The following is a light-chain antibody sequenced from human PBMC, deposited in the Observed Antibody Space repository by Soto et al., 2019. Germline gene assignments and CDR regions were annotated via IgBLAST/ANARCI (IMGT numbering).Light chain of an antibody. Sequence: EFVLTQSPGTLSLSPGERATLSCRASQTVRNNYLAWYQQKPGQAPRLLIYDASSGATGIPDRLSGGGSGTDFTLTISRLEPEDFAVYYCQQCSSYQLNFGGGPKVDIK. V-gene: IGKV3-20*01. CDR3: QQCSSYQLN. CDR2: DAS. CDR1: QTVRNNY. J-gene: IGKJ4*01.